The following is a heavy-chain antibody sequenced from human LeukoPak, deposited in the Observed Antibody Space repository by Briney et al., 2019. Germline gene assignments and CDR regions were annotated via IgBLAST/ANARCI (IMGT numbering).Heavy chain of an antibody. CDR1: GGTFSSYA. Sequence: SVKVSCKASGGTFSSYAISWVRQAPGQGLEWMGRIIPILGIAIYAQKFQGRVTMTEDTSTDTAYMELSSLRSEDTAVYYCATTGYSYGRGNFDYWGQGTLVTVSS. D-gene: IGHD5-18*01. J-gene: IGHJ4*02. CDR2: IIPILGIA. CDR3: ATTGYSYGRGNFDY. V-gene: IGHV1-69*04.